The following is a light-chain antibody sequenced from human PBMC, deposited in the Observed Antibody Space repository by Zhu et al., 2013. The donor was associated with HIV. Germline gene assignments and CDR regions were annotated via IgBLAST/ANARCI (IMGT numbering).Light chain of an antibody. CDR2: GNS. CDR1: SSNIGSNS. CDR3: QSYDSSLSGSYV. Sequence: QSVLTQPPSVSGTPGQRVTMSCSGSSSNIGSNSVNWYQQLPGTAPKLLIYGNSNRPSGVPDRFSGSKSGTSASLAITGLQAEDEADYYCQSYDSSLSGSYVFGTGTKVTVL. J-gene: IGLJ1*01. V-gene: IGLV1-40*01.